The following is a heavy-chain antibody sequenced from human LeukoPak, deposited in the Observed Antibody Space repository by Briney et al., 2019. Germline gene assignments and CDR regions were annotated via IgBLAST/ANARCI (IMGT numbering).Heavy chain of an antibody. Sequence: PSETLSLTCTVSGGSISDYYWSWIRQPPGKGLEWIGYIYYSGSTYYNPSLKSRITISIDTSKNQFSLKLSSVTAADTSVYYCARDEFRDGYNSVDYWGQGTMVTVSS. CDR1: GGSISDYY. CDR3: ARDEFRDGYNSVDY. CDR2: IYYSGST. J-gene: IGHJ4*02. D-gene: IGHD5-24*01. V-gene: IGHV4-30-4*01.